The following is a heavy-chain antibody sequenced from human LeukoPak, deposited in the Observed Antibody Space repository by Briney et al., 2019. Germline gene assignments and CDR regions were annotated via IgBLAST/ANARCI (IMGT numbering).Heavy chain of an antibody. Sequence: GRSLRLSCAASGFTFSSYAMHWVRQAPGKGLEWVANIKQDGSEKYYVDSVKGRFTISRDNAKNSLYLQMNSLRADDTAVYYCARDISAAGHYYHYYTMDVWGQGTTVTVSS. CDR1: GFTFSSYA. D-gene: IGHD2/OR15-2a*01. CDR2: IKQDGSEK. J-gene: IGHJ6*02. CDR3: ARDISAAGHYYHYYTMDV. V-gene: IGHV3-7*01.